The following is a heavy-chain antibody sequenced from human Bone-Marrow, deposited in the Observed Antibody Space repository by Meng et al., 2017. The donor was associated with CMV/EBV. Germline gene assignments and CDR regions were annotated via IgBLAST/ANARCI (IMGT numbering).Heavy chain of an antibody. CDR3: ARHPRTSYSSTRFDY. CDR2: INPSSGGT. CDR1: GYTFTGYY. V-gene: IGHV1-2*02. Sequence: ASVKVSCKASGYTFTGYYMHWVRQAPGRGLEWMGWINPSSGGTNYAQKFQGRVTMTRDTSISTAYMELSRLRSDDTAVYYCARHPRTSYSSTRFDYWGQGTLVTVSS. D-gene: IGHD6-13*01. J-gene: IGHJ4*02.